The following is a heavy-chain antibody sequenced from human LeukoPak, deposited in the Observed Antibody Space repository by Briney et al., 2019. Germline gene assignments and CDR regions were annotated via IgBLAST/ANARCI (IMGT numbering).Heavy chain of an antibody. CDR2: ISYDGSNK. J-gene: IGHJ1*01. CDR1: GFTFSSYG. CDR3: AKGNKLRSGYFQH. V-gene: IGHV3-30*18. D-gene: IGHD3-10*02. Sequence: PGGSLRLSCAASGFTFSSYGMHWVRQAPGKGLEWVAVISYDGSNKYYADSVKGRFTISRDNSKNTLYLQMNSLRAEDTAVYYCAKGNKLRSGYFQHWGQGTLVTVSS.